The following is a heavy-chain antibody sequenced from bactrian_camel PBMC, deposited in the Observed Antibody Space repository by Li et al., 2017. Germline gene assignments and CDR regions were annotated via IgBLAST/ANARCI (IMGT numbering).Heavy chain of an antibody. Sequence: HVQLVESGGGSVQPGGSLRLSCAASGYTYNRYCMGWFRLAPGKEREGVAIIDTDGSTFYADSVAGRFTISRDNAKNTVYLQMHNLKPEDTAVYYCSPVSRRGGLVFKCGRLGDWGQGTQVTVS. CDR2: IDTDGST. CDR1: GYTYNRYC. J-gene: IGHJ4*01. V-gene: IGHV3S9*01. D-gene: IGHD1*01. CDR3: SPVSRRGGLVFKCGRLGD.